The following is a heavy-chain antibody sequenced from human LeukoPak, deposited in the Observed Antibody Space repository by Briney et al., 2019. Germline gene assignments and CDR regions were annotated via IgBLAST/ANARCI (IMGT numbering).Heavy chain of an antibody. D-gene: IGHD3-10*01. CDR2: AYYRSKWYN. CDR3: ARGGGVMDV. J-gene: IGHJ6*04. V-gene: IGHV6-1*01. Sequence: SQTLSLTCAISGDSVSSNSAGWSWIRQSPSRGLEWLGRAYYRSKWYNDYAVSVKSRITINPDTSKNQFSLQLNSVTPEDTAVYYCARGGGVMDVWGKGTTVTVSS. CDR1: GDSVSSNSAG.